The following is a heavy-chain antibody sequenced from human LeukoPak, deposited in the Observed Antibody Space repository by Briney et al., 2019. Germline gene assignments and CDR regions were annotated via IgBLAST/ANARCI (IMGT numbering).Heavy chain of an antibody. J-gene: IGHJ6*02. CDR3: ARDTPNYYDSSGYYGIGGMDV. V-gene: IGHV1-69*13. D-gene: IGHD3-22*01. Sequence: ASVTVSCKYSGGTFSSYAISWVRQVPGQGLDWMGGIIPIFGTANYAQKFQGRVTITADESTSTAYMELSSLRSEDTAVYYCARDTPNYYDSSGYYGIGGMDVWGQGTTVTVSS. CDR2: IIPIFGTA. CDR1: GGTFSSYA.